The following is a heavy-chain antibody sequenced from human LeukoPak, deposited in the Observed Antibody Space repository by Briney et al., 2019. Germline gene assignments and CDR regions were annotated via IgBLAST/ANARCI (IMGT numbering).Heavy chain of an antibody. D-gene: IGHD3-10*01. Sequence: ASVKVSCKASGYTFTGYYMHWVRQAPGQGLEWMGWINPNSGGTNYAQKFQGRVTMTRDTSISTAYLQWSSLKASDTAMYYCTGDFGSESGVGYWGQGTLVTVSS. CDR1: GYTFTGYY. V-gene: IGHV1-2*02. J-gene: IGHJ4*02. CDR3: TGDFGSESGVGY. CDR2: INPNSGGT.